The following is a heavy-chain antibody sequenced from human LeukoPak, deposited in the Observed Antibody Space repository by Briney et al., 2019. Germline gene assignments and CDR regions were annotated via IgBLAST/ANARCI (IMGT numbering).Heavy chain of an antibody. CDR2: IRGDGSNI. CDR3: ARDGLGYCSGGSCYPQDY. V-gene: IGHV3-74*03. CDR1: GFTFSNYW. D-gene: IGHD2-15*01. Sequence: AGGSLRLSCAASGFTFSNYWMHWVRQSPGKGLVWVSRIRGDGSNIEYADSVKGRFTISRDNAKNTLYLQMNSLRAEDTAVYYCARDGLGYCSGGSCYPQDYWGQGTLVTVSS. J-gene: IGHJ4*02.